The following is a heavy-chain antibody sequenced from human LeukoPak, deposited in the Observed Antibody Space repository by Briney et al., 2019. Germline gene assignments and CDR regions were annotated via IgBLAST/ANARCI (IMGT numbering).Heavy chain of an antibody. CDR3: ARAGGYCSGGSCYRGYSWFDP. Sequence: GGSLRLSCAASGFTFSSSGMHWVRQAPGKGLEWVVVILYNGSNKYYADSVKGRFTISRDNSKNTLYLQMNSLRVEDTAVYYCARAGGYCSGGSCYRGYSWFDPWGQGTLVTVSS. CDR2: ILYNGSNK. V-gene: IGHV3-33*01. D-gene: IGHD2-15*01. J-gene: IGHJ5*02. CDR1: GFTFSSSG.